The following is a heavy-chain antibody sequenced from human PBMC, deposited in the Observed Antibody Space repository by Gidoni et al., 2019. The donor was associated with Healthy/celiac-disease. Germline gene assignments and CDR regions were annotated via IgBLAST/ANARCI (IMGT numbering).Heavy chain of an antibody. V-gene: IGHV4-59*01. J-gene: IGHJ4*02. CDR1: GGSISSYY. Sequence: QVQLQESGPGLVKPSETLSLTCTVSGGSISSYYWSWIRQPPGKGLEWIGYTYYSGSTNYNPSLKSRVTISVDTSKNQFSLKLSSVTAADTAVYYCARQAYCGGDCYCDYWGQGTLVTVSS. CDR2: TYYSGST. D-gene: IGHD2-21*01. CDR3: ARQAYCGGDCYCDY.